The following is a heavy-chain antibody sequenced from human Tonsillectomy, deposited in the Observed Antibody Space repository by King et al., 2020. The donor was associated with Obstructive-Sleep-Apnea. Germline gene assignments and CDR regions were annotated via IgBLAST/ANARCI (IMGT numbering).Heavy chain of an antibody. V-gene: IGHV1-69*09. J-gene: IGHJ6*02. CDR2: IIPILGIA. D-gene: IGHD2-2*01. CDR1: GGTFSSYA. Sequence: VQLVQSGAEVKKPGSSVKVSCKASGGTFSSYAISWVRQAPGQGLEWMGGIIPILGIANYAQKFQGRVTITADKSTRTAYMELSSLRSEDTAGYYCARSPIHQDYYYYGMDVWGQGTTVTVSS. CDR3: ARSPIHQDYYYYGMDV.